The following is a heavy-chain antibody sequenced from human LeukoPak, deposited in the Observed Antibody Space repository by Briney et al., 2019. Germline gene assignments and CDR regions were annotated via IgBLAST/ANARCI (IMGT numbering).Heavy chain of an antibody. CDR2: INHSGST. V-gene: IGHV4-34*01. CDR3: ARPPRMIAWYFDL. D-gene: IGHD3-16*01. CDR1: GGSISSYY. J-gene: IGHJ2*01. Sequence: PSETLSLTCTVSGGSISSYYWSWIRQPPGKGLEWIGEINHSGSTNYNPSLKSRVTISVDTSKNQFSLKLSSVTAADTAVYYCARPPRMIAWYFDLWGRGTLVTVSS.